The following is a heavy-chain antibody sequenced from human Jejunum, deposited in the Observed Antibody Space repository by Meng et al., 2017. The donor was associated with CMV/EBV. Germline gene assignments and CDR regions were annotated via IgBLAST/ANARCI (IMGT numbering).Heavy chain of an antibody. D-gene: IGHD3-16*01. CDR3: ARDPFQSWAY. J-gene: IGHJ4*02. CDR1: GFTVSNDY. V-gene: IGHV3-66*01. Sequence: EVQVVVSGGGLVQPGGFLRLSCAASGFTVSNDYMSWVRQAPGKGLEWVSVIYADGTTYYADSVKGRFTLSRDSSKNTLYLQMNNLRAEDTAVYYCARDPFQSWAYWGQGTLVTVSS. CDR2: IYADGTT.